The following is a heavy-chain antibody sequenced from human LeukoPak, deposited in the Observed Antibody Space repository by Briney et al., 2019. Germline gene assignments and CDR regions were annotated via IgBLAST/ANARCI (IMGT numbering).Heavy chain of an antibody. CDR3: ARGDCSSTSCYEDYYYMDV. Sequence: ASVKVSCKASGYTFTSYGISWVRQAPGQGPEWMGWISAYNGNTNYAQKLQGRVTMTTDTSTSTAYMELSSLRSEDTAVYYCARGDCSSTSCYEDYYYMDVWGKGTTVTVSS. CDR2: ISAYNGNT. V-gene: IGHV1-18*01. D-gene: IGHD2-2*01. CDR1: GYTFTSYG. J-gene: IGHJ6*03.